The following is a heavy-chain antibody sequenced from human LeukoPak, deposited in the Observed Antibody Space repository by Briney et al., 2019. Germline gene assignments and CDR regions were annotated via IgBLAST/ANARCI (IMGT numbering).Heavy chain of an antibody. CDR2: INPSGGST. CDR1: GYTFTSYY. Sequence: ASVKVSCKASGYTFTSYYMHWVRQAPGQGLEWMGIINPSGGSTSYAQKLQGRVTMTRDTSTSTVYMELSSLGSEDTAVYYCAREFITMIGVVPTYYGMDVWGQGTTVTVSS. V-gene: IGHV1-46*01. J-gene: IGHJ6*02. CDR3: AREFITMIGVVPTYYGMDV. D-gene: IGHD3-22*01.